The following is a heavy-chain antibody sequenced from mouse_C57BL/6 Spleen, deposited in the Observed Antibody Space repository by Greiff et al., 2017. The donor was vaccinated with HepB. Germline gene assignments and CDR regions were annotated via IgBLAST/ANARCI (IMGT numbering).Heavy chain of an antibody. V-gene: IGHV1-26*01. CDR1: GYTFTDYY. CDR3: ARSERSLDY. Sequence: EVQLQQSGPELVKPGASVKISCKASGYTFTDYYMNWVKQSHGKSLEWIGDINPNNGGTSYNQKFKGKATLTVDKSSSTAYMELRSLTSEDSAVYYCARSERSLDYWGQGTTLTVSS. CDR2: INPNNGGT. J-gene: IGHJ2*01.